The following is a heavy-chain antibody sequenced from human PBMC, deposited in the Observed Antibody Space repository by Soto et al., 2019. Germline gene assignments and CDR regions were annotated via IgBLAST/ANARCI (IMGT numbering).Heavy chain of an antibody. CDR1: GYSFTSYW. V-gene: IGHV5-10-1*01. J-gene: IGHJ6*02. CDR2: IDPSDSYT. D-gene: IGHD6-6*01. Sequence: GESLKISCKGSGYSFTSYWISWVRQMPGKGLEWMGRIDPSDSYTNYSPSFQGHVTISADKSISTAYLQWSSLKASDTAMYYCATATYSSSSLYYYYGMDVWGQGTTVTAP. CDR3: ATATYSSSSLYYYYGMDV.